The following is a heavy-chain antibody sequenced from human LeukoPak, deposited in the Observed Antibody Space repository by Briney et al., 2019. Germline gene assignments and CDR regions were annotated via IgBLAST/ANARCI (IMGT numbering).Heavy chain of an antibody. CDR3: ARVGSSRYFDY. Sequence: GGPLRLSCAASGFTFSSYGMHWVRQAPGKGLEWVAVIWYDGSNKYYADSVKGRFTISRDNSKNTLYLQMNSLRAEDTAVYYCARVGSSRYFDYWGQGTLVTVSS. CDR2: IWYDGSNK. D-gene: IGHD6-13*01. V-gene: IGHV3-33*01. CDR1: GFTFSSYG. J-gene: IGHJ4*02.